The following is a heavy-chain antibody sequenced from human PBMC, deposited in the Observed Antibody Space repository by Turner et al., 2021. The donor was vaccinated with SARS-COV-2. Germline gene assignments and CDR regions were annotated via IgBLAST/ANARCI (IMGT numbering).Heavy chain of an antibody. D-gene: IGHD3-22*01. CDR2: SYDSGST. J-gene: IGHJ6*04. CDR1: GDSISRSSYY. Sequence: QLPLQESGPGLVKPSETLSLPCTVSGDSISRSSYYWVCIRQPPGKGLEWIGNSYDSGSTYYNPSLKSRVTISVDTSKNQFSLKLSAVTATDTAVYYCARRLVVQGTDDYSYYYGMDVWGKGTTVTVSS. CDR3: ARRLVVQGTDDYSYYYGMDV. V-gene: IGHV4-39*01.